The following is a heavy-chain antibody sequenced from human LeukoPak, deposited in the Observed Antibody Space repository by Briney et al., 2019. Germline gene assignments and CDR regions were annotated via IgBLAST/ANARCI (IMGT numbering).Heavy chain of an antibody. CDR2: ISYGGSNK. V-gene: IGHV3-30*03. CDR3: ARPVNRGRDGYNSAFDI. J-gene: IGHJ3*02. CDR1: GFTFSSSG. D-gene: IGHD5-24*01. Sequence: GGSLRLSCAASGFTFSSSGMHWVRQAPGKGLEWVAVISYGGSNKYYADSVKGRFTISRDNSKNTLYLQMNSLRAEDTAVYYCARPVNRGRDGYNSAFDIWGQGTMVTVSS.